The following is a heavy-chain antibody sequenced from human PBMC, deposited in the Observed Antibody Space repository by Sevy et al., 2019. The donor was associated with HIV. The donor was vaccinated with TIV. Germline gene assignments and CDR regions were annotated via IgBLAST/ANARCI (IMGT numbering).Heavy chain of an antibody. J-gene: IGHJ4*02. CDR3: ARDRGIAVAGFFDY. D-gene: IGHD6-19*01. CDR1: GFTFSSYW. V-gene: IGHV3-7*01. Sequence: GGSLRLSCAASGFTFSSYWMSWVRQAPGKGLEWVANIKQDGSEKYYVDSVKGRFTISRGNAKNSLYLQMNSLRAEDTAVYYCARDRGIAVAGFFDYWGQGTLVTVSS. CDR2: IKQDGSEK.